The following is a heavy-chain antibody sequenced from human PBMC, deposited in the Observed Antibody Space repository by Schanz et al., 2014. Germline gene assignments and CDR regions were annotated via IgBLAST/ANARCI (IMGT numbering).Heavy chain of an antibody. CDR3: AKGRFGELSAFDI. CDR2: ISASGGTT. V-gene: IGHV3-23*04. D-gene: IGHD3-10*01. J-gene: IGHJ3*02. CDR1: GFSFTTYA. Sequence: EVQLVQSGGGLVQPGGSLRLSCASSGFSFTTYAMSWVRQAPGKGLEWVSAISASGGTTYYADSVKGRFTISRDNAKNSLYLQMTSLRAEDTAVYYCAKGRFGELSAFDIWGQGTMVTVSS.